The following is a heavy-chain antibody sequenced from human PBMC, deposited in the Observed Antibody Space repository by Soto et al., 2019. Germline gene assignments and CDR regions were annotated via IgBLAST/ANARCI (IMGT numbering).Heavy chain of an antibody. CDR3: ARGGMHYVFCSGSHYYGMDV. CDR1: GGSVRAAGYS. D-gene: IGHD3-3*01. J-gene: IGHJ6*02. V-gene: IGHV4-30-2*01. Sequence: RSLTCAVSGGSVRAAGYSWSWIRQPPGGGLEWIGYIYHSGTTLYNPSLKTRLTISLGRSNNRFSLTLTSMTAADTAVYYCARGGMHYVFCSGSHYYGMDVWGQGTTVTVSS. CDR2: IYHSGTT.